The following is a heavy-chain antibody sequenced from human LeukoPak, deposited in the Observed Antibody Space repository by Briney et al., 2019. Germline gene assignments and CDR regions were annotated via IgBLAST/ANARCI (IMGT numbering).Heavy chain of an antibody. Sequence: SETLSLTCTVSGGSISSYYWSWIRQPPGKGLEWIGYIYYSGSTNYNPSLKSRVTISVDTSKNQFSLKLSPVTAADTAVYYCARDLRVGGSSGWYAFDVWGQGTMVTVSS. V-gene: IGHV4-59*01. CDR3: ARDLRVGGSSGWYAFDV. CDR1: GGSISSYY. CDR2: IYYSGST. D-gene: IGHD6-19*01. J-gene: IGHJ3*01.